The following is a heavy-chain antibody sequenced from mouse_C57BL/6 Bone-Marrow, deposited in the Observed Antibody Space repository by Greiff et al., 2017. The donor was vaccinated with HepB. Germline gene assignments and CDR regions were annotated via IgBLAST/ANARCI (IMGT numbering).Heavy chain of an antibody. CDR1: GYTFTSYW. J-gene: IGHJ2*01. V-gene: IGHV1-52*01. CDR3: AREDYYGRREYFDY. CDR2: IDPSDSET. Sequence: QVQLKQPGAELVRPGSSVKLSCKASGYTFTSYWMHWVKQRPIQGLEWIGNIDPSDSETHYNQKFKDKATLTVDKSSSTAYMQLSSLTSEDSAVYYCAREDYYGRREYFDYWGQGTTLTVSS. D-gene: IGHD1-1*01.